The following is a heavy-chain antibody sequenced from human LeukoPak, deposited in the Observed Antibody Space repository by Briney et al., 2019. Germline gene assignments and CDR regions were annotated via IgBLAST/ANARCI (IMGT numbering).Heavy chain of an antibody. CDR2: INHSGST. CDR1: GGSFSGYY. V-gene: IGHV4-34*01. D-gene: IGHD3-22*01. Sequence: SETLSLTCAVYGGSFSGYYWSWIRQPPGKGLEWIGEINHSGSTNYNPSLKSRVTISVDTSKNQFSLKLSSVTAADTAVYYCARGRYYYDTHPVLLDYWGQGTLVTVSS. J-gene: IGHJ4*02. CDR3: ARGRYYYDTHPVLLDY.